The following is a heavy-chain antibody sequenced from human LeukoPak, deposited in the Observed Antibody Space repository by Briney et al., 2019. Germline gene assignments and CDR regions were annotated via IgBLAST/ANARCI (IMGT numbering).Heavy chain of an antibody. D-gene: IGHD5-18*01. V-gene: IGHV4-59*01. Sequence: SEARSLTCTVSGGSISGYYWSWIRQPPGKGLEWIGYIYYRGSTNYNPSLKSGFTISVDTSKNQFSLKLSSVTAADRAVYYCAGGGGDSYGYGYYFDNWGQGTLVTVSS. CDR1: GGSISGYY. CDR3: AGGGGDSYGYGYYFDN. CDR2: IYYRGST. J-gene: IGHJ4*02.